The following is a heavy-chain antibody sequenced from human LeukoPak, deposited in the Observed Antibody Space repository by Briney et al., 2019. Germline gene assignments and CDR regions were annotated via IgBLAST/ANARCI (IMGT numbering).Heavy chain of an antibody. CDR2: ISYDGSNK. J-gene: IGHJ5*02. CDR3: ARCPLIVVVPAAMPNWFDP. D-gene: IGHD2-2*01. Sequence: GGSLRLSCAASGFTFSSYAMHWVRQAPSKGLEWVAVISYDGSNKYYADSVKGRFTISRDNSKNTLYLQMNSLRAEDTAVYYCARCPLIVVVPAAMPNWFDPWGQGTLVTVSS. V-gene: IGHV3-30*01. CDR1: GFTFSSYA.